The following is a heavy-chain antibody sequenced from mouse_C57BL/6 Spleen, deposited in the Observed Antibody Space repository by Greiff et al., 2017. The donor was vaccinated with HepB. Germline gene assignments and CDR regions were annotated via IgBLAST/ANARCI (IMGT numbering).Heavy chain of an antibody. CDR2: INPNNGGT. CDR3: AREGFITTVEFDY. J-gene: IGHJ2*01. V-gene: IGHV1-22*01. D-gene: IGHD1-1*01. CDR1: GYTFTDYN. Sequence: EVQLQQSGPELVKPGASVKMSCKASGYTFTDYNMHWVKQSHGKSLEWIGYINPNNGGTSYNQKFKGKATLTVNKSSSTAYMELRSLTSEDSAVYYCAREGFITTVEFDYWGQGTTLTVSS.